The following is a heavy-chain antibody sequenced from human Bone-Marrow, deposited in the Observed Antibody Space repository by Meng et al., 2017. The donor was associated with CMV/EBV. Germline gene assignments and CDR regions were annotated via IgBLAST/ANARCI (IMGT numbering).Heavy chain of an antibody. J-gene: IGHJ6*02. CDR1: GFTVSSNY. V-gene: IGHV3-53*01. D-gene: IGHD6-6*01. Sequence: GGSLRLSCAASGFTVSSNYMSWVRQAPGKGLEWVSVIYSGGSTYYADSVKGRFTISRDNSKNTLYLQMNSLRAEDTAVYYCARITDYNSYRPSYYYGMDVWGQGTTVTVSS. CDR2: IYSGGST. CDR3: ARITDYNSYRPSYYYGMDV.